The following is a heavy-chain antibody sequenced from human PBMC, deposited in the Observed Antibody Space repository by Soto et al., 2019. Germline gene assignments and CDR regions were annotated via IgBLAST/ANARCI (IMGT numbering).Heavy chain of an antibody. D-gene: IGHD6-6*01. CDR1: GLTFSNAW. CDR3: ATGIAARPRGLDV. J-gene: IGHJ6*02. CDR2: IKSKSDGGTT. Sequence: EVQLVESGGGLVKPGGSLRLSCAASGLTFSNAWVNCVRQAPGKGLEWVGRIKSKSDGGTTDYAAPVKGRFTISRDDSENTLYLQMNCLKTEDTAVYYCATGIAARPRGLDVWGQGTTVTVSS. V-gene: IGHV3-15*01.